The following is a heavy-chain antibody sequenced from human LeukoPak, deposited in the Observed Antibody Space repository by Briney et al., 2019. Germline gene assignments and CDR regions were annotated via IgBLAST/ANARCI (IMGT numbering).Heavy chain of an antibody. CDR2: INHSGST. J-gene: IGHJ4*02. V-gene: IGHV4-34*01. CDR1: GGSFSGYY. Sequence: SETLSLTCAVYGGSFSGYYWSWIRQPPGKGLEWIGEINHSGSTNYNPSLKSRVTISVDTSKNQFSLKLSSVTAADTAAYYCASRCSGGSCPITNFDYWGQGTLVTVSS. D-gene: IGHD2-15*01. CDR3: ASRCSGGSCPITNFDY.